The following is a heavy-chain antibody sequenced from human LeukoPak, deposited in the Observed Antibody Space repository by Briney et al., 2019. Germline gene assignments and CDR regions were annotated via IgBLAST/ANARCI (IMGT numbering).Heavy chain of an antibody. CDR3: ARIQPSCPGLGFCSFDI. CDR1: GSSISPHH. V-gene: IGHV4-59*11. CDR2: IYYRGTT. D-gene: IGHD3-3*01. J-gene: IGHJ3*02. Sequence: SETLSLTCSVSGSSISPHHWTWIRQAPGEGLEWMGYIYYRGTTNYSPSLKNRLTMSVDTSKNRISLKLTSVTAADTAVYYCARIQPSCPGLGFCSFDIWGQGTLATVSS.